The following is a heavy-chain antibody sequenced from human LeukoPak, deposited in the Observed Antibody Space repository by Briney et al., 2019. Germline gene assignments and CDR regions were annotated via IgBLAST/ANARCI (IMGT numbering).Heavy chain of an antibody. V-gene: IGHV5-51*01. J-gene: IGHJ4*02. Sequence: GESLKISCKGSGYSFTSYWIGWVRQMPGKGLEWMGIIYPGDSDTRYSPSFQGQVTISADKSISTAYLQWSSLKASDTAMYYCARQEGWAVAGTRTFDYWGQGTLVTVSS. CDR2: IYPGDSDT. CDR1: GYSFTSYW. CDR3: ARQEGWAVAGTRTFDY. D-gene: IGHD6-19*01.